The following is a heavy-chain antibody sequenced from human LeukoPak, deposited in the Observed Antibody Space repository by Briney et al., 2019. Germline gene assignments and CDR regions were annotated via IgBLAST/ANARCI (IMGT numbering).Heavy chain of an antibody. CDR1: GFTFSNYG. J-gene: IGHJ6*04. D-gene: IGHD3-10*02. CDR2: ISGSADTI. Sequence: GGTLRLSCAASGFTFSNYGMSWVRQAPGKGLEWVSLISGSADTIYYADSVKGRFTISRDNAKNSLYLQMNSLRAEDTAVYYCAELGITMIGGVWGKGTTVTISS. CDR3: AELGITMIGGV. V-gene: IGHV3-48*04.